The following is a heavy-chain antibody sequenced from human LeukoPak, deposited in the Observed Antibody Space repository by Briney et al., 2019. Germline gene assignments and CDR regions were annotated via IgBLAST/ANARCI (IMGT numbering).Heavy chain of an antibody. V-gene: IGHV1-8*01. CDR1: GYTFTSYD. Sequence: ASVKVSCKASGYTFTSYDINWVRQATGQGLEWMGWMNPNSGNTGYAQKLQGRVTMTTDTSTSTAYMELRSLRSDDTAVYYCARDTPIEEGFDYWGQGTLVTVSS. CDR2: MNPNSGNT. CDR3: ARDTPIEEGFDY. J-gene: IGHJ4*02. D-gene: IGHD2-2*02.